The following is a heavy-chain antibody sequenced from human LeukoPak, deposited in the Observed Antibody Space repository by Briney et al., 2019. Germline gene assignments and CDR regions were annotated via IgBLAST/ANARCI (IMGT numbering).Heavy chain of an antibody. V-gene: IGHV3-23*01. CDR2: ISGSGGST. D-gene: IGHD6-19*01. CDR3: AKDRSGWTDLGYFDY. Sequence: PGGSLRLSCAASGFTFSSYAMSWVRQAPGKGLEWVSAISGSGGSTYYADSVKGRFTISRDNSKNTLYLQVNSLRAEDTAVYYCAKDRSGWTDLGYFDYWGQGTLVTVSS. CDR1: GFTFSSYA. J-gene: IGHJ4*02.